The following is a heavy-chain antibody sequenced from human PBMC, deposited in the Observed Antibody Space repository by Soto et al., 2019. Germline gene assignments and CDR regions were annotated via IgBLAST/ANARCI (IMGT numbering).Heavy chain of an antibody. V-gene: IGHV4-4*02. Sequence: SETLSLTCAVSGGSIRSNNWWSWVRQPPGKGLEWIGEIFHSGSTHYNPSLKTRVTISVDKSKNQFSLKLSSVTAADTGTYYCAHKGPEDWPLDYWGQGTLVTVSS. J-gene: IGHJ4*02. D-gene: IGHD3-9*01. CDR1: GGSIRSNNW. CDR3: AHKGPEDWPLDY. CDR2: IFHSGST.